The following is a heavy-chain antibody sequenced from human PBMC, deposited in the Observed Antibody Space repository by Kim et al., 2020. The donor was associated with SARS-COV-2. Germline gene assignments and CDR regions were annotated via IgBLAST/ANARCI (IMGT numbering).Heavy chain of an antibody. Sequence: SETLSLTCTVSGGSVSSGSYYWSWIRQPPGKGLEWIGYIYYSGSTNYNPSLKSRVTISVDTSKNQFSLKLSSVTAADTAVYYCARVQEWVWGSGGGYDYFDYWGQGTLVTVSS. V-gene: IGHV4-61*01. D-gene: IGHD7-27*01. CDR2: IYYSGST. CDR1: GGSVSSGSYY. J-gene: IGHJ4*02. CDR3: ARVQEWVWGSGGGYDYFDY.